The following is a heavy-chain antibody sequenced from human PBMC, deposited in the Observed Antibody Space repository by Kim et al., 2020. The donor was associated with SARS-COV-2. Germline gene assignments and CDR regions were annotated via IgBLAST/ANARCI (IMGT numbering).Heavy chain of an antibody. CDR3: AKEAIYASGSYFDY. CDR2: ISYDGSNK. V-gene: IGHV3-30*18. J-gene: IGHJ4*02. Sequence: GGSLRLSCAASGFTFSSYGMHWVRQAPGKGLEWVAVISYDGSNKYYADSVKGRFTISRDNSKNTLYLQMNSLRAEDTAVYYCAKEAIYASGSYFDYWGQGTLVTVSS. CDR1: GFTFSSYG. D-gene: IGHD3-10*01.